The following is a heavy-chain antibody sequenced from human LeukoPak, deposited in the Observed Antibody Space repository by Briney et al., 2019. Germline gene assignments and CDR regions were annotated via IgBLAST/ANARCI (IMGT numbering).Heavy chain of an antibody. J-gene: IGHJ4*02. CDR2: IIPIFGTA. CDR1: GGTFSSYA. Sequence: VASVKVSCKASGGTFSSYAISWVRQAPGQGLEWMGGIIPIFGTANYAQKFQGRVTMTRDTSTSTVYMELSSLRSEDTAVYYCARELSEMATINYFDYWGQGTLVTVSS. CDR3: ARELSEMATINYFDY. V-gene: IGHV1-69*05. D-gene: IGHD5-24*01.